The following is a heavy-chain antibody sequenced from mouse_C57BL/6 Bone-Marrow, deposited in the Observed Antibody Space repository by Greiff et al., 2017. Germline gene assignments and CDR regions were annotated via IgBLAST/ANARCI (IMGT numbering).Heavy chain of an antibody. Sequence: EVKLVESGGGLVQPGGSLSLSCAASGFTFTEYYMSWVRQPPGKALEWLGFIRNKANGYTTEYSASVKGRFTISRDNSQSILYLQMNALRAEDSATYYCARSPRSSYFDYWGQGTTLTVSS. D-gene: IGHD1-1*01. J-gene: IGHJ2*01. V-gene: IGHV7-3*01. CDR2: IRNKANGYTT. CDR3: ARSPRSSYFDY. CDR1: GFTFTEYY.